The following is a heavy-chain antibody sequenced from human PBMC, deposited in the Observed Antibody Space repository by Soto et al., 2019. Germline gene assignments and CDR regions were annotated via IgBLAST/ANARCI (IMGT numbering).Heavy chain of an antibody. V-gene: IGHV3-9*01. CDR3: AKNGRESVKIPDASGQIYDDHMDV. CDR2: ISWNSDSL. CDR1: GFTFDDYT. J-gene: IGHJ6*03. Sequence: DVQLVESGGGLVQPGRSLRLSCVASGFTFDDYTLYWVRQAPGKGLEWVAGISWNSDSLGYADSVKGRFTIAIDNAKNSQYLQKNRLRAEYTALKYWAKNGRESVKIPDASGQIYDDHMDVWGKGTTVTVSS. D-gene: IGHD2-2*01.